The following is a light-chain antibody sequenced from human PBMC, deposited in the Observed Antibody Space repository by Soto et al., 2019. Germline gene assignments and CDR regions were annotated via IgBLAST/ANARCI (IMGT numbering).Light chain of an antibody. CDR3: QQSSNSIT. Sequence: EIVLTQFPATLSLSPGERATLSCRASQSVNTYLAWYQQKVGQAPRLLVHDASNRATGIPARFSGSGSGTDFTLTISSLEPEDCAVYYCQQSSNSITFGQGTRLEIK. CDR2: DAS. J-gene: IGKJ5*01. CDR1: QSVNTY. V-gene: IGKV3-11*01.